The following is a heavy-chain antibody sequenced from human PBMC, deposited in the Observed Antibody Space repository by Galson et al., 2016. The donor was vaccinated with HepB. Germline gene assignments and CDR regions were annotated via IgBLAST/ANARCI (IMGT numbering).Heavy chain of an antibody. V-gene: IGHV4-31*03. CDR1: GDSISSGGYY. Sequence: PLSLTCIVSGDSISSGGYYWTWIRQHPGKGLECIGYIYYSGSTYYNPSLKSRVTISVDTSENQFSLKLSSVTAADTAVYYCARADIPGDSSSWFLGNYYCYGMDVWGQGTTVTVSS. J-gene: IGHJ6*02. D-gene: IGHD6-13*01. CDR3: ARADIPGDSSSWFLGNYYCYGMDV. CDR2: IYYSGST.